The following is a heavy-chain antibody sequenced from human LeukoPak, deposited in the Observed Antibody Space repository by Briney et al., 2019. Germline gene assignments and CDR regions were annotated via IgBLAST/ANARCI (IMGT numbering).Heavy chain of an antibody. CDR1: GGSISSYY. CDR3: ARTISTYYFYYMDV. D-gene: IGHD3-3*01. CDR2: IYYSGST. Sequence: SETLSLTCTVSGGSISSYYWSWIRQPPGKGLEWIGYIYYSGSTNYNPSLKSRVTISVDTSKNQFSLKLSSVTAADTAVYYCARTISTYYFYYMDVWGKGTTVTVSS. J-gene: IGHJ6*03. V-gene: IGHV4-59*01.